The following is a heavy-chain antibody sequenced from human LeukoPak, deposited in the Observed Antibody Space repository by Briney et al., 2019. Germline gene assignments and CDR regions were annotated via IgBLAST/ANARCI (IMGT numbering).Heavy chain of an antibody. Sequence: GGSLRLSCAASGFTLSSYAMSWVRQAPGKGLEWVSAISDSGNTYHADSVKGRFTISRDSSKNTLFLQMNRLRPEDAAVYYCASGRNLRYSNWGQGTMVTVSS. D-gene: IGHD3-9*01. CDR2: ISDSGNT. V-gene: IGHV3-23*01. J-gene: IGHJ3*01. CDR3: ASGRNLRYSN. CDR1: GFTLSSYA.